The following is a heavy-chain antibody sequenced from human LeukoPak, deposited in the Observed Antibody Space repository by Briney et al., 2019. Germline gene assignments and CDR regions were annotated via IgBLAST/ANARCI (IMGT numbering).Heavy chain of an antibody. V-gene: IGHV4-59*01. Sequence: KSSETLSLTCTVSGGSISSYYWSWIRQPPGKELEWIGYIYYSGSTNYNPSLKSRVTISVDTSKNQFSLKLSSVTAADTAVYYCARRRITMVRGVISYAFDIWGQGTMVTVSS. CDR1: GGSISSYY. CDR3: ARRRITMVRGVISYAFDI. CDR2: IYYSGST. D-gene: IGHD3-10*01. J-gene: IGHJ3*02.